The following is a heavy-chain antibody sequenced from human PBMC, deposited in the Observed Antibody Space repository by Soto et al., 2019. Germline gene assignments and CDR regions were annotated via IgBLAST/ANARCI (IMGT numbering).Heavy chain of an antibody. V-gene: IGHV3-30*18. Sequence: QVQLVESGGGVVQPGRSLRLSCAASGFTFSSYDMHWVRQAPGKGLEWVAIISYDGSSKYYTDSVKGRFTISRDNSKNTLSLQTNSLRAADTAVYYCAKDRSGSSGLDYWGQGTLVTVSS. CDR3: AKDRSGSSGLDY. CDR2: ISYDGSSK. D-gene: IGHD6-19*01. J-gene: IGHJ4*02. CDR1: GFTFSSYD.